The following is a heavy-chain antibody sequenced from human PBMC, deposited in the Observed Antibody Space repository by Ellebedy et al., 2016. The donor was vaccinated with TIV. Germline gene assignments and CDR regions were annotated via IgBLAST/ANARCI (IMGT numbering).Heavy chain of an antibody. CDR2: INTNSGNP. D-gene: IGHD7-27*01. V-gene: IGHV7-4-1*02. Sequence: AASVKVSCKASGYTFASYGVNWVRQAPGQGLEWMGWINTNSGNPTYAQAFTGRIVFSLDTSVSTADLQISSLRAEDSAVYYCARTGIWGNAFDIWGQGTMVTVSS. CDR3: ARTGIWGNAFDI. J-gene: IGHJ3*02. CDR1: GYTFASYG.